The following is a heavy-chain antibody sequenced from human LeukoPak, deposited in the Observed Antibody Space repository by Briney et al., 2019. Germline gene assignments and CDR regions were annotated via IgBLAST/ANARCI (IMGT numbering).Heavy chain of an antibody. CDR2: ISSSSSYI. D-gene: IGHD3-3*01. Sequence: GGSLRLSCAASGFTFSSYSMNWVRQAPGKGLEWVSSISSSSSYIYYADSVKGRFTISRDNSKNTLYLQMNSLRAEDTAVYYCAKVGVTIFGVVIIEYYFDYWGQGTLVTVSS. CDR3: AKVGVTIFGVVIIEYYFDY. J-gene: IGHJ4*02. V-gene: IGHV3-21*04. CDR1: GFTFSSYS.